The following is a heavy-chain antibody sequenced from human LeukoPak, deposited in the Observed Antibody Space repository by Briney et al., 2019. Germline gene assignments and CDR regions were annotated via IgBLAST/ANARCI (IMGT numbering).Heavy chain of an antibody. CDR1: GGSISSYY. CDR2: IYYSGST. V-gene: IGHV4-59*06. Sequence: SETLSLTCTVSGGSISSYYWSWIRQHPGKGLEWIGYIYYSGSTYYNPSLKSRVTISVDTSKNQFSLKLSSVTAADTAVYYCARASSGVVVPAAFYYYYGMDVWGQGTTVTVSS. J-gene: IGHJ6*02. CDR3: ARASSGVVVPAAFYYYYGMDV. D-gene: IGHD2-2*01.